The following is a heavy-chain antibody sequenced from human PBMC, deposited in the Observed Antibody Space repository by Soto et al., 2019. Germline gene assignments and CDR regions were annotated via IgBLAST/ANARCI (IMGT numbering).Heavy chain of an antibody. Sequence: QVQLVQSGPEVKKPGASVKVSCKASGYTFTNYGFNWVRQAPGQGLEWMGWISAYNGHTKYSQIFQAGVIMTTDTSTSTAYMELRSLTSDDTAVYSCASEGAGTNPLGYWGQGTRVTVSS. CDR2: ISAYNGHT. CDR1: GYTFTNYG. CDR3: ASEGAGTNPLGY. J-gene: IGHJ4*02. D-gene: IGHD2-8*01. V-gene: IGHV1-18*01.